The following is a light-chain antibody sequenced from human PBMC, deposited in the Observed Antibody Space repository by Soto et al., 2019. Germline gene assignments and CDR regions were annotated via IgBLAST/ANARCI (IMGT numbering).Light chain of an antibody. CDR1: SSNIGSND. J-gene: IGLJ3*02. CDR2: RGN. Sequence: QLVLTQPPSTSGTPGQWVTISCSGSSSNIGSNDVNWYQHLPGTAPKLLIYRGNQRPSGIPDRFSGSKSGTSASLAISGLRSEDEADYYCAAWDDSLNGVLFGGGTKVTVL. CDR3: AAWDDSLNGVL. V-gene: IGLV1-44*01.